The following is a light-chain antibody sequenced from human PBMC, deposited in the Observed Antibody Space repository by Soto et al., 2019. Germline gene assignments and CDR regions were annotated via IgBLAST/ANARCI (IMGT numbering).Light chain of an antibody. CDR1: QSVSSN. CDR3: QQYNNWPFPSWT. J-gene: IGKJ1*01. CDR2: GAS. V-gene: IGKV3-15*01. Sequence: EIVMTQSPATLSVSPGERATLSCRASQSVSSNLAWYQQKPGQAPRLLIYGASTRATVIPARFSGSGSGTEFTLTISSLQSEDFAVYYCQQYNNWPFPSWTFGQGTKVEIK.